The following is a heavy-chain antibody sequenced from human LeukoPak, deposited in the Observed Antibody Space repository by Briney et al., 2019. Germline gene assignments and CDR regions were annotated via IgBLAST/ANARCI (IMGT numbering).Heavy chain of an antibody. D-gene: IGHD6-13*01. CDR1: GGTFSSYA. Sequence: GASVKVSCTASGGTFSSYAISWVRQAPGQGLEWMGWISAYNGNTNYAQKLQGRVTMTTDTSTSTAYMELRSLRSDDTAVYYCARIAAAGTVSWGQGTLVTVSS. CDR2: ISAYNGNT. J-gene: IGHJ5*02. V-gene: IGHV1-18*01. CDR3: ARIAAAGTVS.